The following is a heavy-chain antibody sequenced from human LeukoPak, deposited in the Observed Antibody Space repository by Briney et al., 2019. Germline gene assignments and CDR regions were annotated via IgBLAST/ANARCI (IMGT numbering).Heavy chain of an antibody. Sequence: PGGSLRLSRAVSGFAFSNTGMTWVRQAPGRGLEWVSTISPTGGGTHYADSVKGRFTISKDNSKNTLSLEMNSLRDDDTATYYCARDAGGAWPFDYWGQGTLVTVSS. CDR2: ISPTGGGT. CDR1: GFAFSNTG. D-gene: IGHD4-17*01. CDR3: ARDAGGAWPFDY. J-gene: IGHJ4*02. V-gene: IGHV3-23*01.